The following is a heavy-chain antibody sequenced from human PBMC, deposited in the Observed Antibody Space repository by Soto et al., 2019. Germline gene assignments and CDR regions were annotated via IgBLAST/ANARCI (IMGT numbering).Heavy chain of an antibody. CDR1: GGSISTYY. V-gene: IGHV4-59*01. Sequence: QVQLQESGPGLVKPSETLSLTCTVSGGSISTYYWIWIRQPPGKRLEWIGVFYNGGTTNYSPSLKSRVTISVDTSKNQFSLKLNSVTAADKAVYYCARDGSERPATYWGQGILVTVSS. CDR3: ARDGSERPATY. D-gene: IGHD3-10*01. J-gene: IGHJ4*02. CDR2: FYNGGTT.